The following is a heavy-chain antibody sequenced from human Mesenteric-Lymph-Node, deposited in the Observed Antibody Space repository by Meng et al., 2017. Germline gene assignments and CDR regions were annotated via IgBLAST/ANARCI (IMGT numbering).Heavy chain of an antibody. CDR1: NGSINNNY. J-gene: IGHJ5*02. Sequence: ESLKISCTVSNGSINNNYWTWIRQPPGKGLEWIGYIYYNGMTDYNSSLKSRVTISVDTSKNQFSLNLSSVTAADTAVYYCARVGYCSSGSCHREWFDPWGQGTLVTVSS. CDR3: ARVGYCSSGSCHREWFDP. CDR2: IYYNGMT. V-gene: IGHV4-59*01. D-gene: IGHD2-15*01.